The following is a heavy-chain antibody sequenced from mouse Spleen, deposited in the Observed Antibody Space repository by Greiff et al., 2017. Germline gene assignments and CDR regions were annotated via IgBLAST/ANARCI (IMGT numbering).Heavy chain of an antibody. CDR2: ISYDGSN. J-gene: IGHJ2*01. CDR3: ARENSYYFDY. Sequence: EVKLEESGPGLVKPSQSLSLTCSVPGYSITSGYYWNWIRQFPGNKLEWMGYISYDGSNNYNPSLKNRISITRDTSKNQFFLKLNSVTTEDTATYYCARENSYYFDYWGQGTTLTVSS. CDR1: GYSITSGYY. V-gene: IGHV3-6*01.